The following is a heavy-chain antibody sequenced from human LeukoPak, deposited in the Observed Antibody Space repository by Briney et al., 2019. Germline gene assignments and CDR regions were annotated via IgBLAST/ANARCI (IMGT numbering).Heavy chain of an antibody. D-gene: IGHD3-22*01. CDR3: AKASAMIVVVSKHFDY. Sequence: GGSLRLSCAASGFTFSSYWMHWVRQAPGKGLEWVSAISGSGGSTYYADSVKGRFTISRDNSKNTLYLQMNSLRAEDTAVYYCAKASAMIVVVSKHFDYWGQGTLVTVSS. J-gene: IGHJ4*02. CDR1: GFTFSSYW. V-gene: IGHV3-23*01. CDR2: ISGSGGST.